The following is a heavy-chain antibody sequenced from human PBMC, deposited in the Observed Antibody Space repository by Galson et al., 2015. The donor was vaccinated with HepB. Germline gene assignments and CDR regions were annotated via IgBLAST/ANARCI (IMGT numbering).Heavy chain of an antibody. V-gene: IGHV3-33*01. CDR2: IWYDGSNK. CDR3: ARERDDFWSGYADPYYYYGMDV. Sequence: SLRLSCAASEFTFSSYGMHWVRQAPGKGLEWVAVIWYDGSNKYYADSVKGRFTISRDNSKNTLYLQMNSLRVEDTAVYYCARERDDFWSGYADPYYYYGMDVWGQGTTVTVSS. D-gene: IGHD3-3*01. J-gene: IGHJ6*02. CDR1: EFTFSSYG.